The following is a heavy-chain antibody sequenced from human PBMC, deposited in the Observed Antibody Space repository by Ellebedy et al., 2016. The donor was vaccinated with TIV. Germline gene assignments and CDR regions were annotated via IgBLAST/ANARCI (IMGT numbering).Heavy chain of an antibody. Sequence: SVKVSXXASGGTFSSYAISWVRQAPGQGLEWMGGIIPIFGTANYAQKFQGRVTITADKSTSTAYMELSSLRSEDTAVYYCARDSTVGYYDSSGYYRSDDAFDIWGQGTMVTVSS. CDR2: IIPIFGTA. J-gene: IGHJ3*02. V-gene: IGHV1-69*06. D-gene: IGHD3-22*01. CDR1: GGTFSSYA. CDR3: ARDSTVGYYDSSGYYRSDDAFDI.